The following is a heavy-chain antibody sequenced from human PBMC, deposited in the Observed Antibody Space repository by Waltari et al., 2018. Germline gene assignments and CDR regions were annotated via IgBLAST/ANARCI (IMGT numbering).Heavy chain of an antibody. CDR3: ARGKGRTGTTLGGYYFDY. J-gene: IGHJ4*02. CDR1: GGSISSGGYS. CDR2: IYHSGST. V-gene: IGHV4-30-2*01. Sequence: QLQPQESGSGLVKPSQTLSLTCAVSGGSISSGGYSWSWIRQPPGKGLEWIGYIYHSGSTYYNPSPKSRVTISVDRSKNQFSLKLSSVTAADTAVYYCARGKGRTGTTLGGYYFDYWGQGTLVTVSS. D-gene: IGHD1-1*01.